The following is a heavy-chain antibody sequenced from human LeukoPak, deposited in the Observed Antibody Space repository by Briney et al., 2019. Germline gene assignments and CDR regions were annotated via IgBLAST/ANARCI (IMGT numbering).Heavy chain of an antibody. Sequence: GGSLRLSCAASGFTFSSCSMNWVRQAPGKGLEWVSYISSSSSTIYYADSVKGRFTISRDNAKNSLYLQMNSLRAEDTAVYYCARSRIAAAGRPFDYWGQGTLVTVSS. D-gene: IGHD6-13*01. V-gene: IGHV3-48*01. CDR3: ARSRIAAAGRPFDY. CDR1: GFTFSSCS. CDR2: ISSSSSTI. J-gene: IGHJ4*02.